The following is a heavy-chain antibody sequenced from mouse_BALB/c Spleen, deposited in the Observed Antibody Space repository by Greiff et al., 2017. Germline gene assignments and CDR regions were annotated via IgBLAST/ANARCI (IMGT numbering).Heavy chain of an antibody. D-gene: IGHD1-1*01. CDR2: IRSKSNNYAT. CDR1: GFTFNTYA. Sequence: EVKVVESGGGLVQPKGSLKLSCAASGFTFNTYAMNWVRQAPGKGLEWVARIRSKSNNYATYYADSVKDRFTISRDDSQSMLYLQMNNLKTEDTAMYYCVRHYGGYFDVWGAGTTVTVSS. V-gene: IGHV10-1*02. J-gene: IGHJ1*01. CDR3: VRHYGGYFDV.